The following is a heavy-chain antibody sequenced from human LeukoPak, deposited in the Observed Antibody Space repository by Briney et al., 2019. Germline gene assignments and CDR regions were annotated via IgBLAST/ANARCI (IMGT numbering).Heavy chain of an antibody. D-gene: IGHD1-26*01. CDR1: GFTFSLYS. Sequence: PGGSLRLSCAASGFTFSLYSMNWVRQAPGKGLEWVSSTSGSSVSTHYADSVKGRFTISRDNSRNTVFLQMKSLRAEDTAVYYCAKDYFPNKIVGATRVFNNWGQGTLVTVSS. CDR3: AKDYFPNKIVGATRVFNN. CDR2: TSGSSVST. V-gene: IGHV3-23*01. J-gene: IGHJ4*02.